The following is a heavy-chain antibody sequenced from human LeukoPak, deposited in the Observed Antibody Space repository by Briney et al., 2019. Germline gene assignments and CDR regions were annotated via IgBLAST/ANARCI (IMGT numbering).Heavy chain of an antibody. CDR1: VVTFSSHG. J-gene: IGHJ2*01. D-gene: IGHD1-26*01. CDR3: AKNLLGSESFSWYFDL. Sequence: GGSLRLSCAASVVTFSSHGMSWVRQAPGKGLEWVSSITDSGSGTCYADSVKGRFTMSRDNSKNTLYLQMNSLRVEDTAVYYCAKNLLGSESFSWYFDLWGRGTLVTVSS. V-gene: IGHV3-23*01. CDR2: ITDSGSGT.